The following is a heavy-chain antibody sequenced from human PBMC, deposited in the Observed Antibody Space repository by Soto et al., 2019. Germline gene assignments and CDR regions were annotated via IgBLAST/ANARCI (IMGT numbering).Heavy chain of an antibody. CDR1: GFTFSSYA. V-gene: IGHV3-23*01. Sequence: PGGSLRLSCAASGFTFSSYAMSWVRQAPGKGLEWVSAISGSGGSTYYADSVKGRFTISRDNSKNTLYLQMNSLRAEDTAVYYCAKSRPRYCSGGSCYSLDYWGQGTLVTVSS. J-gene: IGHJ4*02. D-gene: IGHD2-15*01. CDR2: ISGSGGST. CDR3: AKSRPRYCSGGSCYSLDY.